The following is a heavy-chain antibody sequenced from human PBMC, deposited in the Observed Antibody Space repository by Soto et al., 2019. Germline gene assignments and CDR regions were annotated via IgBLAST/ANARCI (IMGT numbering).Heavy chain of an antibody. J-gene: IGHJ4*02. CDR3: ARQRLAAAGTFDY. Sequence: QLQLQESGPGLVKPSETLSLTCTVSGGSISSSSYYWGWIRQPPGKGLEWIGSIYYSGSTYYNPSLKSRVTISVDTSKNQFSLKLSSVTAADTAVYYCARQRLAAAGTFDYWGQGTLVTVSS. CDR2: IYYSGST. V-gene: IGHV4-39*01. D-gene: IGHD6-13*01. CDR1: GGSISSSSYY.